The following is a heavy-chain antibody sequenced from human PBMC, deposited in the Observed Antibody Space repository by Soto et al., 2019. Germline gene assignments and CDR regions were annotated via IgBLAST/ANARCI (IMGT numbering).Heavy chain of an antibody. J-gene: IGHJ2*01. D-gene: IGHD4-17*01. CDR2: IYYSGST. V-gene: IGHV4-31*03. CDR3: ARDVAYGDYVDWYFDL. CDR1: GGSISSGGYY. Sequence: QVQLQESGPGLVKPSQTLSLTCTVSGGSISSGGYYWSWIRQHPGKGLEWIGYIYYSGSTYYNPSPKSRVTISVDTSKNQFSLKLSSVTAADTAVYYCARDVAYGDYVDWYFDLWGRGTLVTVSS.